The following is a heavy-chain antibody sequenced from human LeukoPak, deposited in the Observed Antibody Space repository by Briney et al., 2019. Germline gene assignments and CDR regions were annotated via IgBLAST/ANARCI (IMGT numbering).Heavy chain of an antibody. CDR2: ITNGGGNT. CDR3: AKGDSSGYYSPIDC. J-gene: IGHJ4*02. Sequence: GESLRLSCAASGFTFSNYAMTWVRQAPGKGLEWVSSITNGGGNTDYADSVKGRFTISRDNSKNTLFLQVHSLRAEDTAIYYCAKGDSSGYYSPIDCWGQGTLVTVS. CDR1: GFTFSNYA. D-gene: IGHD3-22*01. V-gene: IGHV3-23*01.